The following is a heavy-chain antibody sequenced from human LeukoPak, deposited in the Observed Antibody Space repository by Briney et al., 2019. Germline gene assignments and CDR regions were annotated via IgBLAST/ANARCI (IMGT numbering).Heavy chain of an antibody. V-gene: IGHV3-7*01. CDR2: IKQDGSEK. CDR3: ARGLGGDYFDY. Sequence: GGSLRLSCAASGFTFSSYWMSWIRQAPGKGLEWVANIKQDGSEKYYVDSVKGRFTISRDNAKNSLYLQMNSLRAEDTAVYYCARGLGGDYFDYWGQGTLVTVSS. J-gene: IGHJ4*02. CDR1: GFTFSSYW. D-gene: IGHD1-26*01.